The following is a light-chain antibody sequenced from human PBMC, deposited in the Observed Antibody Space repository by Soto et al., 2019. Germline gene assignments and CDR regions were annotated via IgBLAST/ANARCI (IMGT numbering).Light chain of an antibody. CDR2: EVN. Sequence: QSALTQPASVAGSPGQSITISCTGTSSDVGGYNYVSWYQQHPGKAPKVMIYEVNYRPSGVSNRFSGSKSGNTASLTISGLQTEDEGDYYCSSYTSSSTDVFGTGTKVTVL. CDR1: SSDVGGYNY. CDR3: SSYTSSSTDV. V-gene: IGLV2-14*01. J-gene: IGLJ1*01.